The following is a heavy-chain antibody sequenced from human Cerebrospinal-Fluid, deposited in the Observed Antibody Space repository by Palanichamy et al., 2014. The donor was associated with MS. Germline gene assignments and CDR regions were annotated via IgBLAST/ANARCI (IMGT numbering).Heavy chain of an antibody. Sequence: EVELVESGGGLAKPGGSLRLSCAASGFTFSNYDMDWVRQAPGKGLEWVSSIGTSGSYKYYSDSSKGRFTISRDNAENSLFLQMRRLRAEDTAVYYCARSTRSMHHRNSAMDVWGQGTTVTVSS. CDR2: IGTSGSYK. D-gene: IGHD2-2*01. V-gene: IGHV3-21*01. CDR1: GFTFSNYD. CDR3: ARSTRSMHHRNSAMDV. J-gene: IGHJ6*02.